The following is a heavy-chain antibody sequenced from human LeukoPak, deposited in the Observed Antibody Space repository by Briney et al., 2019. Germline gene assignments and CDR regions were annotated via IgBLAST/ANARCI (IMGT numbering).Heavy chain of an antibody. CDR1: GFTFSNYW. D-gene: IGHD2-2*01. CDR2: INEDGSRK. Sequence: PGGSLRVSCVGSGFTFSNYWINWVRQAPGKGLEWVGNINEDGSRKNYADSVKGRFTISRDNSKNSLYLQMDSLRAEDTALYYCAGGYYAGYWGQGTQVTVSS. J-gene: IGHJ4*02. V-gene: IGHV3-7*04. CDR3: AGGYYAGY.